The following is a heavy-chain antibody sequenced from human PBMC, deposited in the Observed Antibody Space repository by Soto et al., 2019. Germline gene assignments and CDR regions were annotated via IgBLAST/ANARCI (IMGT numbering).Heavy chain of an antibody. J-gene: IGHJ4*02. V-gene: IGHV3-30-3*01. CDR2: ISYDGSNK. Sequence: GGSLRLSCAASGFTFSSYAMHWVRQAPGKGLEWVAVISYDGSNKYYADSVKGRFTISRDNSKNTLYLQMNSLRAEDTAVYYCARDGGRGYNWNRRGVDYWGQGTLVTVSS. D-gene: IGHD1-20*01. CDR1: GFTFSSYA. CDR3: ARDGGRGYNWNRRGVDY.